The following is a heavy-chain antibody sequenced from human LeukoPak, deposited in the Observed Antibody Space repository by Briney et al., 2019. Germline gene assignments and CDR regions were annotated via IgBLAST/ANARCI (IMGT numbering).Heavy chain of an antibody. CDR2: INHSGST. CDR1: GGSFSGYY. D-gene: IGHD2-2*01. Sequence: PSETLSLTCAVYGGSFSGYYWSWIRQPPGKGLEWIGEINHSGSTNYNPSLKSRVTISVDTSKNQFSLKLSSVTAADTAVYYCARGLWGQLLGRLYDYWGQGTLVTVSS. J-gene: IGHJ4*02. V-gene: IGHV4-34*01. CDR3: ARGLWGQLLGRLYDY.